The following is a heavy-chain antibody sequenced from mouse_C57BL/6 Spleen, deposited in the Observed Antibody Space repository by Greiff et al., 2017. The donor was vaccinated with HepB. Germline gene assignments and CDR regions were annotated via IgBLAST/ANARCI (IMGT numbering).Heavy chain of an antibody. CDR2: FYPGSGSI. CDR1: GYTFTEYT. Sequence: VHLVESGAELVKPGASVKLSCKASGYTFTEYTIHWVKQRSGQGLEWIGWFYPGSGSIKYNEKFKDKATLTADKSSSTVYMGLSRLTSEDSAVYFCARDAHYYGSRYFDVWGTGTTVTVSS. CDR3: ARDAHYYGSRYFDV. D-gene: IGHD1-1*01. J-gene: IGHJ1*03. V-gene: IGHV1-62-2*01.